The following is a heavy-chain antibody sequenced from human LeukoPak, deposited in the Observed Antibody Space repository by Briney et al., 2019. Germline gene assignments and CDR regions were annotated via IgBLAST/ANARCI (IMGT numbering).Heavy chain of an antibody. V-gene: IGHV4-30-4*01. J-gene: IGHJ6*02. CDR1: GGSISSGDYY. Sequence: SQTLSLTCTVSGGSISSGDYYWSWIRQPPGMGLEWIGYIYYSGSTYYNPSLKSRVTISVDTSKNQFSLKLSSVTAADTAVYYCAREDIVLGMDVWGQGTTVTVSS. CDR3: AREDIVLGMDV. CDR2: IYYSGST. D-gene: IGHD2-8*02.